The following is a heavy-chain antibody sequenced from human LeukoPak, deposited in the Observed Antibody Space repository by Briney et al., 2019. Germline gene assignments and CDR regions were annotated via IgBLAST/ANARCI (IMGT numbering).Heavy chain of an antibody. CDR3: AREANRYYFDY. CDR1: GGSISSYY. V-gene: IGHV4-59*01. CDR2: IYYSGST. J-gene: IGHJ4*02. Sequence: SETPSLTCTVSGGSISSYYWSWIRQPPGKGLEWIGYIYYSGSTNYNPSLESRVTISVDTSKNQFSLKLSSVTAADTAVYYCAREANRYYFDYWGQGTLVTVSS.